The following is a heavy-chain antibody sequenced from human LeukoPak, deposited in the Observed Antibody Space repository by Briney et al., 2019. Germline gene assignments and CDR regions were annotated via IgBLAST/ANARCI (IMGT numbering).Heavy chain of an antibody. D-gene: IGHD2-2*01. J-gene: IGHJ4*02. CDR3: ARDSDKGYCSSTSCYHFDY. V-gene: IGHV4-34*01. CDR1: RGSFSGYY. CDR2: INHSRST. Sequence: SETLSLTCAVYRGSFSGYYWSWIRQPPGKGLEWIGEINHSRSTNYNPAHKSRVTITVDTSKNQFSLKLSSVTAADTAVYYCARDSDKGYCSSTSCYHFDYWGQGTLVTVAS.